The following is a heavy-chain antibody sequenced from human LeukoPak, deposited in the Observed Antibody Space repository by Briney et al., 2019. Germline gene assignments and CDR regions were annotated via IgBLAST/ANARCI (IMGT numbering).Heavy chain of an antibody. CDR3: ARGSDYGGNPYYYYGMDV. J-gene: IGHJ6*02. V-gene: IGHV1-8*01. CDR1: GYTFSSYD. D-gene: IGHD4-23*01. CDR2: MNPNSGNT. Sequence: ASVKVSCKASGYTFSSYDINRVRQAPGQGLEWMGWMNPNSGNTGYAQKFQGRVTMTRNTSISTAYMELSSLRSEDTAVYYCARGSDYGGNPYYYYGMDVWGQGTTVTVSS.